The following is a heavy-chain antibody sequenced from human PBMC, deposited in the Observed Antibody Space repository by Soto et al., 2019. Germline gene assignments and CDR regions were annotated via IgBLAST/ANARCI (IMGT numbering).Heavy chain of an antibody. CDR2: IKQDGSET. CDR1: GFTLRSYW. D-gene: IGHD3-3*01. CDR3: ARERSGVRSGYLKPDAVDI. J-gene: IGHJ3*02. V-gene: IGHV3-7*01. Sequence: EVQLVESGGGLVQPGGSLRLSCAASGFTLRSYWMSWVRQAPGKGLEWVATIKQDGSETYYTDSVKGRFTISRDNAKNALYLQWNNLRAEDTAVYFCARERSGVRSGYLKPDAVDIWGQGTMVTVSS.